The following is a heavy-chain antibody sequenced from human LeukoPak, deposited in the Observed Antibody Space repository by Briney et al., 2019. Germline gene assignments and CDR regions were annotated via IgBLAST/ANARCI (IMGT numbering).Heavy chain of an antibody. J-gene: IGHJ4*02. CDR3: AREVDRSFGY. Sequence: PGGSLRLSCTASGFTFSSYALHWVRQAPGKGPEFVANIKEDGSEKSYVDSVKGRFTISRDNAKKTVSLQMSSLRAEDTAVYYCAREVDRSFGYWGQGNLVTVSS. CDR1: GFTFSSYA. CDR2: IKEDGSEK. V-gene: IGHV3-7*01. D-gene: IGHD2-15*01.